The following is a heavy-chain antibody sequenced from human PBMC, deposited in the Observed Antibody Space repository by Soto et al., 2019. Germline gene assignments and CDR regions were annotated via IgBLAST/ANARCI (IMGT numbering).Heavy chain of an antibody. J-gene: IGHJ5*02. CDR1: GFTFSSDD. V-gene: IGHV3-48*03. Sequence: GGSLRLSCAASGFTFSSDDMNWVRQAPGKGLEWVSYISSSGSTKYYADSVKGRFTISRDNAKDSLYLQMNSLRAEDTAVYYCARDRRLLYCSGWCRTLLDPCYQGTLVTVSS. D-gene: IGHD6-19*01. CDR2: ISSSGSTK. CDR3: ARDRRLLYCSGWCRTLLDP.